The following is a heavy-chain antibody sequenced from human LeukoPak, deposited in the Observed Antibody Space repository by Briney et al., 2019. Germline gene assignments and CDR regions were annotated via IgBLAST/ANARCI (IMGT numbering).Heavy chain of an antibody. CDR1: GYSISSGYY. CDR2: IKQDGSEK. J-gene: IGHJ4*02. Sequence: ETLSLTCTVSGYSISSGYYWGWIRQPPGKGLEWVANIKQDGSEKYYVDSVKGRFTISRDNAKNSLYLQMNSLRAEDTAVYYCARLGGAGLEWLLYGFDYWGQGTLVTVSS. D-gene: IGHD3-3*01. V-gene: IGHV3-7*01. CDR3: ARLGGAGLEWLLYGFDY.